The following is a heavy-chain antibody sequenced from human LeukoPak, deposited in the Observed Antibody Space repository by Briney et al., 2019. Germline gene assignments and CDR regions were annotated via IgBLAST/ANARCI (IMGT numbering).Heavy chain of an antibody. CDR2: TYYRSKWYN. D-gene: IGHD3-22*01. V-gene: IGHV6-1*01. CDR3: ARETRAKVYDSSGYDDPSTIYYFDY. Sequence: SQTLSLTCAISGDSVSSNSAAWNWIGQSPSRGLEWLGRTYYRSKWYNDYAVSVKSRITINPDTSKNQISLQLNSVIPEDTAVYYCARETRAKVYDSSGYDDPSTIYYFDYWGQGTLVTVSS. J-gene: IGHJ4*02. CDR1: GDSVSSNSAA.